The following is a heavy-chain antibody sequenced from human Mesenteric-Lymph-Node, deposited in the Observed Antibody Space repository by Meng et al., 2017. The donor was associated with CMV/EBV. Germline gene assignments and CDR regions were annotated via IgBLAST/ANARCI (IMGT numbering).Heavy chain of an antibody. CDR2: INWNAGST. CDR1: GFTFSSYFSSYN. Sequence: GESLKISCEASGFTFSSYFSSYNMNWVRQAPGKGLEWVSGINWNAGSTDYADSVKGRFTISRDNAKDSLYLQMNSLRAEDTAFYYCARGTCWGPRSCAFDYWGQGILVTVSS. D-gene: IGHD2-15*01. V-gene: IGHV3-20*04. J-gene: IGHJ4*02. CDR3: ARGTCWGPRSCAFDY.